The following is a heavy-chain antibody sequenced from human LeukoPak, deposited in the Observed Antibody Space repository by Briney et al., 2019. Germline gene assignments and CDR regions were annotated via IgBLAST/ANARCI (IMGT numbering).Heavy chain of an antibody. Sequence: GGSLRLSCAASGFTFSSYSMNWVRQAPGKGLEWVSYISSSSSTIYYADSVKGRFTISRDNAKNSLYLQMNSLRAEDTAVYYCARDPDYYYGSGAATDWGQGTLVTVSS. CDR2: ISSSSSTI. J-gene: IGHJ4*02. D-gene: IGHD3-10*01. CDR1: GFTFSSYS. CDR3: ARDPDYYYGSGAATD. V-gene: IGHV3-48*01.